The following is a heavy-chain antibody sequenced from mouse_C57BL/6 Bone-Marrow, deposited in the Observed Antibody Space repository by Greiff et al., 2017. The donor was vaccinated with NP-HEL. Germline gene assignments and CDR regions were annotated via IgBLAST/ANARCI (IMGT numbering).Heavy chain of an antibody. CDR1: GYTFTSYW. J-gene: IGHJ3*01. V-gene: IGHV1-64*01. D-gene: IGHD2-4*01. CDR3: ARGDYDVAFAY. Sequence: QVHVKQPGAELVKPGASVKLSCKASGYTFTSYWMHWVKQRPGQGLEWIGMIHPNSGSTNYNEKFKSKATLTVDKSSSTAYMQLSSLTSEDSAVYYCARGDYDVAFAYWGQGTLVTVSA. CDR2: IHPNSGST.